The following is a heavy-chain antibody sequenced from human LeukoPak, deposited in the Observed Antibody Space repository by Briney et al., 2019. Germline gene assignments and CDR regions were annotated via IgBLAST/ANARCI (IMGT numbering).Heavy chain of an antibody. CDR3: ARDPVVDYYGSGRQRGGFDP. CDR2: ISYIGTT. CDR1: GGSISTYY. J-gene: IGHJ5*02. Sequence: PSETLSLTCTVSGGSISTYYWSWIRQPPGKGLEWVAYISYIGTTNYNPSLESRVTISVDTSRNQFSLKLSSVTAADTAVYYCARDPVVDYYGSGRQRGGFDPWGQGTLVTVSS. V-gene: IGHV4-59*12. D-gene: IGHD3-10*01.